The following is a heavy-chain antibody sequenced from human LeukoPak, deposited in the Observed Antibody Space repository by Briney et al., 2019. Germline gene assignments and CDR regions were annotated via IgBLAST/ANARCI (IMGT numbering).Heavy chain of an antibody. Sequence: GGSLRLSCAAPGFTFSNYWMTWVRQAPGKGLEWVANINRDGSERYYVDSVKGRFTISRDDAKSSLYLQMNSLRAEDTAVYYCARRNAMDVWGQGTTVIVFS. CDR1: GFTFSNYW. V-gene: IGHV3-7*03. J-gene: IGHJ6*02. CDR2: INRDGSER. CDR3: ARRNAMDV.